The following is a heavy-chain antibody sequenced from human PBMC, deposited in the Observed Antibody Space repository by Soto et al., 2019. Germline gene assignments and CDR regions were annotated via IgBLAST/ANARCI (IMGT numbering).Heavy chain of an antibody. CDR3: ASFRGGAMVTGNDY. Sequence: SETLSLTCAVYGGSFSGYYWSWIRQPPGKGLEWIGEINHSGSTNYNPSLKSRVTISVDTSKNQFSLKLSSVTAADTAVYYCASFRGGAMVTGNDYWGQGTLVTVSS. CDR1: GGSFSGYY. V-gene: IGHV4-34*01. CDR2: INHSGST. D-gene: IGHD5-18*01. J-gene: IGHJ4*02.